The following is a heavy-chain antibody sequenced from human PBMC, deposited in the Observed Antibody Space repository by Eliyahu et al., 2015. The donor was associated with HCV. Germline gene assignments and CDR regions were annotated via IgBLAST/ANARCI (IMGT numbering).Heavy chain of an antibody. CDR1: GFTFSSYA. CDR3: AKGQLYAFDI. V-gene: IGHV3-23*01. Sequence: EVQLLESGGGLVQPGGSLRLSCAASGFTFSSYAMSWVRQAPGKGVGGGPAISGRGGSTYYADSVKGRFTISRDNSKNTLYLQMNSLRAEDTAVYYCAKGQLYAFDIWGQGTMVTVSS. J-gene: IGHJ3*02. CDR2: ISGRGGST. D-gene: IGHD2-2*01.